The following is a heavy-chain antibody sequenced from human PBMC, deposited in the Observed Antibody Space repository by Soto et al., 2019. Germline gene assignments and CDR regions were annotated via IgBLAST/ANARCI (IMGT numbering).Heavy chain of an antibody. CDR1: GFTFSSYG. D-gene: IGHD6-13*01. CDR2: ISDDGSNK. J-gene: IGHJ4*02. V-gene: IGHV3-30*18. Sequence: PGGSLRLSCAASGFTFSSYGMHWVRQAPGKGLEWVAVISDDGSNKYYADSMKGRFTISRDNSKNTLYLQMNSLRAEDTAVYYCAKVPTTAAWYYFDYWGQGTLVTVSS. CDR3: AKVPTTAAWYYFDY.